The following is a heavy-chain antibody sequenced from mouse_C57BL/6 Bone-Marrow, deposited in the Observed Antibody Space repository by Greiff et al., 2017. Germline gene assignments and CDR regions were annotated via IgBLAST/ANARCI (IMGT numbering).Heavy chain of an antibody. CDR2: IRLKSDNYAT. D-gene: IGHD1-1*01. V-gene: IGHV6-3*01. J-gene: IGHJ2*01. Sequence: EVKLMESGGGLVQPGGSMKLSCVASGFTFSNYWMNWVRQSPEKGLEWVAQIRLKSDNYATHYAESVKGRFTISRDDSKSSVYLQMNNLRAEDTGIYYCTSITTVVAPFDYWGQGTTLTVSS. CDR3: TSITTVVAPFDY. CDR1: GFTFSNYW.